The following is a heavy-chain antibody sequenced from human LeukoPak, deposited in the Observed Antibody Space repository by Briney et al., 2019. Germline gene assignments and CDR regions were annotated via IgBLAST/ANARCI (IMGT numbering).Heavy chain of an antibody. Sequence: ASVKVSCKASGYTFTGYYMHWVRQAPGQGLEWMGLINPNSGGTNYAQKFQGRVTMTRDTSISTAYMELSRLRSDDTAVYYCARGRAGYCSGGSCPYYSDYWGQGTLVTVSS. J-gene: IGHJ4*02. CDR1: GYTFTGYY. CDR2: INPNSGGT. CDR3: ARGRAGYCSGGSCPYYSDY. V-gene: IGHV1-2*02. D-gene: IGHD2-15*01.